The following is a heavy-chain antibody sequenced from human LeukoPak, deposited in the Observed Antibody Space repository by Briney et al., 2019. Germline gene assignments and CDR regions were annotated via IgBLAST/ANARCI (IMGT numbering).Heavy chain of an antibody. CDR2: IYSGGST. CDR3: ARGGYSYGWAFDI. D-gene: IGHD5-18*01. Sequence: GGSLRLSCAASGFTVSSNYTSWVRQAPGKGLEWVSVIYSGGSTYYADSVKGRFTISRDNSKNTLYLQMNSLRAEDTAVYYCARGGYSYGWAFDIWGQGTMVTVSS. J-gene: IGHJ3*02. V-gene: IGHV3-53*01. CDR1: GFTVSSNY.